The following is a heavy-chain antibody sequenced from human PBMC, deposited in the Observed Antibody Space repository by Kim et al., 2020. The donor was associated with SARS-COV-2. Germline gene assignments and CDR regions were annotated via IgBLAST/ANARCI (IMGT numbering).Heavy chain of an antibody. J-gene: IGHJ1*01. D-gene: IGHD3-10*01. V-gene: IGHV3-23*01. Sequence: GGSLRLSCAASGFNFRSSALSWVRHAPGAGLEWVSGISPRGANKDYADSVKGRFTISRDNSRNMLFLQMNSLRAEDTAVYYCAKDRQYLWFGVVWGQST. CDR2: ISPRGANK. CDR1: GFNFRSSA. CDR3: AKDRQYLWFGVV.